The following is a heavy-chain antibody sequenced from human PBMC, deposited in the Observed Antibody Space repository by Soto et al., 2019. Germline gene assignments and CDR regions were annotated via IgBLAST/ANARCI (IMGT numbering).Heavy chain of an antibody. CDR1: GFTFSSYA. D-gene: IGHD3-3*01. CDR2: ISYDGSNK. Sequence: XGSLRLSCAASGFTFSSYAMHWVRQAPGKGLEWVAVISYDGSNKYYADSVKGRFTISRDNSKNTLYLQMNSLRAEDTAVYYCARDYDFWSGYYLDYYYGMDVWGQGTTVTVSS. J-gene: IGHJ6*02. CDR3: ARDYDFWSGYYLDYYYGMDV. V-gene: IGHV3-30-3*01.